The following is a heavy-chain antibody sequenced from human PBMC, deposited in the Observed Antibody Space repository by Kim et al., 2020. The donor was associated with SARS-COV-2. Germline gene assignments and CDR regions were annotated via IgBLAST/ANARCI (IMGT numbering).Heavy chain of an antibody. Sequence: GGSLRLSCEGSGFIFGSYAMNWVRQAPGKGLEWISYISSSGSSINIADSVEGRFTVSRDNAKNSLHLQMNSLTDADTAVYYCARVIGWHRLDHIYAVDVWGQGTTVTVS. V-gene: IGHV3-48*02. J-gene: IGHJ6*02. D-gene: IGHD1-1*01. CDR2: ISSSGSSI. CDR3: ARVIGWHRLDHIYAVDV. CDR1: GFIFGSYA.